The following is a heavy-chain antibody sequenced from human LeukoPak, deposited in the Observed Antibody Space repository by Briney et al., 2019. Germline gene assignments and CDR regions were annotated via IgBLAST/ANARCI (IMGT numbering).Heavy chain of an antibody. Sequence: SETLSLTCTVSGGSISPYYWSWIRQPPGKGLEWMGHTYNSESANYTPSLKSRVTISVDTSKSQFSLRLSSVTAADTAVYYCARTFIAAAAAFSDYWGQGTLVTVSS. J-gene: IGHJ4*02. D-gene: IGHD6-13*01. CDR1: GGSISPYY. V-gene: IGHV4-4*09. CDR3: ARTFIAAAAAFSDY. CDR2: TYNSESA.